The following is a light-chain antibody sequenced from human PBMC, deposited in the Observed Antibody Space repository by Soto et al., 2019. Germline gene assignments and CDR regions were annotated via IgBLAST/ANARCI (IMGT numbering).Light chain of an antibody. CDR2: KAS. Sequence: IRMTQSPSSFSASTGDRVTITCRASQSISTWLSWYQQKPGKAPKLLIYKASSLEGGVPSRFSGSGSGTEFNITISSLQPDDFATYYCQQYNTYPLTFGGGTTVEIK. J-gene: IGKJ4*01. CDR3: QQYNTYPLT. V-gene: IGKV1-5*03. CDR1: QSISTW.